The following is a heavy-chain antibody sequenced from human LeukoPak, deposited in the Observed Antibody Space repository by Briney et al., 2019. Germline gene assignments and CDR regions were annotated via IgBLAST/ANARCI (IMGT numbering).Heavy chain of an antibody. Sequence: NPGGSLRLSCAASGFTFSDYYMSWIRQAPGKGLEWVSYISSSGSTIYYADSVKGRFTISRDNAKNSLYLQMNSLRAEDTAVYYCASAYYDFWSGYLYGMDVWGQGTTVTVSS. CDR1: GFTFSDYY. D-gene: IGHD3-3*01. CDR2: ISSSGSTI. CDR3: ASAYYDFWSGYLYGMDV. V-gene: IGHV3-11*01. J-gene: IGHJ6*02.